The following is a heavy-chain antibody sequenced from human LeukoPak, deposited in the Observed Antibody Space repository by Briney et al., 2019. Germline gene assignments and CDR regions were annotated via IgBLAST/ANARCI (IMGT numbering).Heavy chain of an antibody. V-gene: IGHV3-74*01. CDR2: IKNDGNDT. D-gene: IGHD3-16*01. CDR1: GFTFTSHW. J-gene: IGHJ4*02. Sequence: GGSLRLSCAASGFTFTSHWMHWVRQTPGKGLVWVSGIKNDGNDTAYADSVKGRFTISRDNAKNTLYLQMDSLRAEDTAVYYRARDMNPTVFDFWGQGTLVTVSS. CDR3: ARDMNPTVFDF.